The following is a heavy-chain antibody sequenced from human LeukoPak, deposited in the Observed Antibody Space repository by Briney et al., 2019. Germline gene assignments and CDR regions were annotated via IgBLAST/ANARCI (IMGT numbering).Heavy chain of an antibody. J-gene: IGHJ4*02. CDR1: GGSFSGYY. Sequence: SETLSLTCAVYGGSFSGYYWIWIRQPPGKGLEWIGEINHSGSTIYNPSLQSRVTISVDTSKNQFSLKLSSVTAADTAVYYCARASSSIAAAGTPFFDYWGQGTLVTVSS. CDR3: ARASSSIAAAGTPFFDY. D-gene: IGHD6-13*01. CDR2: INHSGST. V-gene: IGHV4-34*01.